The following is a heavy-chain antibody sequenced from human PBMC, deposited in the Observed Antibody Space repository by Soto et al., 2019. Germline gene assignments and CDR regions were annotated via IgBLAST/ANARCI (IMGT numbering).Heavy chain of an antibody. D-gene: IGHD4-17*01. V-gene: IGHV4-59*01. Sequence: QVQLQESGPGLVKPSETLSLTCTVSGGSISSYYWSWIRQPPGKGLEWIGYIYYSGSTNYNPSLKSRVTISVDTSKNQFSLKLSSVTAADTAVYYCARDARGDYEVDAFDIWGQGTMVTVSS. CDR1: GGSISSYY. CDR2: IYYSGST. J-gene: IGHJ3*02. CDR3: ARDARGDYEVDAFDI.